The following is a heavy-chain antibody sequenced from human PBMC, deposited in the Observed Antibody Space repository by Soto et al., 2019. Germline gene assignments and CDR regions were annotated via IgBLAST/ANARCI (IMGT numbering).Heavy chain of an antibody. V-gene: IGHV4-59*12. Sequence: PXXTLSLTCTVSCGSIISYYWSWIRQPPGNGXEWIGXISYSGRTKYTXSLKSRVTPSVENSKNQFSLTLSSVTAADTAVYYCARDPEVWGQGTLVTVYS. CDR2: ISYSGRT. CDR3: ARDPEV. J-gene: IGHJ4*02. CDR1: CGSIISYY.